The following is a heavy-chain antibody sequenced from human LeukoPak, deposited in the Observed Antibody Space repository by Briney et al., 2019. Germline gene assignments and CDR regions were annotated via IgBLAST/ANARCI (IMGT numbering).Heavy chain of an antibody. CDR3: AAGEKVYVREDS. CDR1: GYTFTDFY. Sequence: ASVKVSCKASGYTFTDFYMHWVRQAPGQGLEWMGRINPNNGVTNYAQEFQGRVTMTRDTSISTAYMELSSLRSDDTAVYYCAAGEKVYVREDSWGQGTLVTVSS. D-gene: IGHD2-8*01. V-gene: IGHV1-2*02. CDR2: INPNNGVT. J-gene: IGHJ4*02.